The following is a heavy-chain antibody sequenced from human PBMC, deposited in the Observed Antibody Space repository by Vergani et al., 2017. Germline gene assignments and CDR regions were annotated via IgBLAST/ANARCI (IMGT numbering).Heavy chain of an antibody. J-gene: IGHJ4*02. CDR3: ARAVSTTVGDPPGY. CDR1: GFTFSSYD. CDR2: IGTAGDT. D-gene: IGHD4-23*01. Sequence: EVQLVESGGGLVQPGGSLRLSCAASGFTFSSYDMHWVRQATGKGLEWISAIGTAGDTYYPGSVKGRFTISRENAKKSLYLQMNSLRAGDTAIYYCARAVSTTVGDPPGYWGQGTLVTVSS. V-gene: IGHV3-13*01.